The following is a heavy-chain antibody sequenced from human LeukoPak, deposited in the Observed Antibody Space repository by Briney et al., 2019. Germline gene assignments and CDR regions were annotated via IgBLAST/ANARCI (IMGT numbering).Heavy chain of an antibody. V-gene: IGHV3-30-3*01. D-gene: IGHD4-11*01. CDR3: ARFPTTVTTSGLVDY. CDR2: ISYDGSNK. J-gene: IGHJ4*02. Sequence: PGRSLRLSCAASGFTFSSYAMHWVRQAPGKGLEWVAVISYDGSNKYYADSVKGRFTISRDNSKNTLYLQMNSLRAEDTAVYYCARFPTTVTTSGLVDYWGQGTLVTVSS. CDR1: GFTFSSYA.